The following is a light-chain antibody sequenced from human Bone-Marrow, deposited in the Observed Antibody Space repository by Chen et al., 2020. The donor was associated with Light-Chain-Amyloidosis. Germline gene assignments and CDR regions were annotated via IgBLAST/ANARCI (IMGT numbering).Light chain of an antibody. CDR2: RDT. CDR3: QSADSSGTYEVI. Sequence: SYDLTQPPSVSVSPGQTARLTCSGDDLPTKYAYGYQQKPGQAPVLVIHRDTERPSGISGRFSVSSSGTTATLTISGVQAEDEADYHCQSADSSGTYEVIFGGGTKLTVL. J-gene: IGLJ2*01. CDR1: DLPTKY. V-gene: IGLV3-25*03.